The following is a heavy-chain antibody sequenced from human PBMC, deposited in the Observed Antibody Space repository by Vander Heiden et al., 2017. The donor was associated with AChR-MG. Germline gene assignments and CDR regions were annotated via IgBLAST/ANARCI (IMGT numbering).Heavy chain of an antibody. D-gene: IGHD2-15*01. Sequence: QLQRVQSGAEVKKPGSTVRLSCKASGRTSSTYAISWVRQSHGQGLEWTGGTITNFGTTNDAEKFKGRVTITEDEYTSTAYMELSSLRSEDKAVYYCARPSWSGGSCYGWFDPWGQGTLVTVSS. CDR1: GRTSSTYA. J-gene: IGHJ5*02. V-gene: IGHV1-69*01. CDR2: TITNFGTT. CDR3: ARPSWSGGSCYGWFDP.